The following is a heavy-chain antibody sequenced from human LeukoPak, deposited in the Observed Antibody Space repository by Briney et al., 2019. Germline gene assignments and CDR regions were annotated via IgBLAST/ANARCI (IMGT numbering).Heavy chain of an antibody. V-gene: IGHV3-7*01. J-gene: IGHJ5*02. Sequence: GGSLRLSCAASGYTFSNYWMTWVRQAPGKGLEWVANIKLDGSEKYYVDSVKGRFTISRDNAKNSLYLQMNSLRAEDTAVYYCARGHSISPNWFDPWGQGTLVTVSS. CDR2: IKLDGSEK. CDR3: ARGHSISPNWFDP. D-gene: IGHD6-13*01. CDR1: GYTFSNYW.